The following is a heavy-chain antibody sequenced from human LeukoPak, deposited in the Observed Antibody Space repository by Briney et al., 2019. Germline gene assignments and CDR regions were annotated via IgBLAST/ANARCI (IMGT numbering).Heavy chain of an antibody. CDR3: ARVKVVVAANGWFDP. CDR2: IYHSGST. CDR1: GYSISSGYY. D-gene: IGHD2-15*01. J-gene: IGHJ5*02. V-gene: IGHV4-38-2*02. Sequence: SETLSLTCTVSGYSISSGYYWGWIRQPPGKGLEWIGSIYHSGSTYYNPSLKSRVTISVDTSKNQFSLKLSSVTAADTAVYYCARVKVVVAANGWFDPWGQGTLVTVSS.